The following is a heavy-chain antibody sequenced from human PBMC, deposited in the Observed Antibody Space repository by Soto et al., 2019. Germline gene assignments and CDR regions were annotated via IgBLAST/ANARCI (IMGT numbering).Heavy chain of an antibody. V-gene: IGHV5-10-1*01. D-gene: IGHD3-3*01. Sequence: PGESLKISCKGSGYSFTSYWISWVRQMPVKGLEWMGRIDPSDSYTNYSPSFQGHVTISADKSISTAYLQWSSLKASDTAMYYCARQDYDFWSGSTHYYYGMDVWGQGTTVTVSS. CDR3: ARQDYDFWSGSTHYYYGMDV. CDR1: GYSFTSYW. J-gene: IGHJ6*02. CDR2: IDPSDSYT.